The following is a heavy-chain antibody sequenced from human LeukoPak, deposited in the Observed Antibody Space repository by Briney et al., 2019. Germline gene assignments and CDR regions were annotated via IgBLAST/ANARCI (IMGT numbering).Heavy chain of an antibody. CDR3: ARIVVVATSFEERAAEYFQH. D-gene: IGHD2-15*01. Sequence: SETLSLTCTVSGGSISSYYWSWIRQPAGKGLEWIGRIYTSGSTNYNPSLKSRVTISVDTSKNQFSLKLSSVTAADTAVYYCARIVVVATSFEERAAEYFQHWGQGTLVTVSS. CDR2: IYTSGST. V-gene: IGHV4-4*07. CDR1: GGSISSYY. J-gene: IGHJ1*01.